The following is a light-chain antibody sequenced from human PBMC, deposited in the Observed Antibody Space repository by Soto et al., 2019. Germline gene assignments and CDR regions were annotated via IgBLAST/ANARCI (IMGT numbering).Light chain of an antibody. V-gene: IGKV1-39*01. Sequence: DIQMTQSPSSLSASVGDRVTITCRASQSISYFLNWYQQKSGTAPKLLIYAASSLQSGVPLRFSGSESGPDFTLTITNLQPEDFATYYCQQTYSVPFTSGPGTKVDV. CDR1: QSISYF. J-gene: IGKJ3*01. CDR2: AAS. CDR3: QQTYSVPFT.